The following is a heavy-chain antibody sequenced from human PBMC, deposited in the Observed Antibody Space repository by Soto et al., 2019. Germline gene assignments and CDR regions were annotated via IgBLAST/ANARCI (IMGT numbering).Heavy chain of an antibody. J-gene: IGHJ4*02. CDR1: GYTFSSYA. Sequence: GASVKVSCKASGYTFSSYAMHWVRQAPGQRLEWMGWINVGYGNTRSSQKFQDRVTISRDTSTSTAYMELTSLRSEETAVYYCARGTGDGTFDFWGQGTLVTVSS. D-gene: IGHD7-27*01. CDR2: INVGYGNT. V-gene: IGHV1-3*01. CDR3: ARGTGDGTFDF.